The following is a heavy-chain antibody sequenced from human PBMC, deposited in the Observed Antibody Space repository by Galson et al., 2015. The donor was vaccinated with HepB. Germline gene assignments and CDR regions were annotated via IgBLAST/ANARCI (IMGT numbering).Heavy chain of an antibody. J-gene: IGHJ4*02. D-gene: IGHD5-12*01. V-gene: IGHV3-23*01. Sequence: SLRLSCAASGFSFRSYAMSWVRQTPGRGLEWVSGITNSGDRIHDADSVRGRFTVSRDNSKNTLFLQMNSLRAEDTALYYCAKEREAWIKTTFDYWGQGTLVTVSS. CDR2: ITNSGDRI. CDR1: GFSFRSYA. CDR3: AKEREAWIKTTFDY.